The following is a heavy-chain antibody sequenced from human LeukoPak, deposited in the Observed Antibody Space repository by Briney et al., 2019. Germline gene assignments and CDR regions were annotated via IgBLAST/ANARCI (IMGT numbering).Heavy chain of an antibody. D-gene: IGHD3-10*01. J-gene: IGHJ4*02. Sequence: PGGSLRLSCAASGFTFSSYWMSWVRQAPGKGLEWVANIKQDGSEKYYVDSVKGRFTISRDNAKNSLYLQMNSLRAEDTAVYYCARFYGSGSYDPPDHFDYWGQGTLVTVSS. CDR1: GFTFSSYW. CDR2: IKQDGSEK. CDR3: ARFYGSGSYDPPDHFDY. V-gene: IGHV3-7*03.